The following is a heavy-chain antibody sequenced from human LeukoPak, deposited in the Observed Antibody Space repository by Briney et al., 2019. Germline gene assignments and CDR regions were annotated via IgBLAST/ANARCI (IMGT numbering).Heavy chain of an antibody. D-gene: IGHD3-22*01. Sequence: SETLSLTCTVSGGSISRYYWSWIWQPPGKGLEWIGYISYSGSTNYNPSLKSRVTISVDTSQNQFSLNLSSVTAADTAMYYCARHLYESRGQTSFDYWGQGTLVTVSS. J-gene: IGHJ4*02. CDR3: ARHLYESRGQTSFDY. V-gene: IGHV4-59*08. CDR2: ISYSGST. CDR1: GGSISRYY.